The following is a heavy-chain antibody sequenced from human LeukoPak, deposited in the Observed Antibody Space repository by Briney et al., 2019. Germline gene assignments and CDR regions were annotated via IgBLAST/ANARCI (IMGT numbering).Heavy chain of an antibody. J-gene: IGHJ4*02. CDR3: ASAHTSGMDY. D-gene: IGHD3-22*01. Sequence: SETLSLTCTVSGASLSSYSWSWIRQPPGKGLEWIGYIYYSGNTNYNPSLKSRVTISVDTSKNQFSLKVSSVTAADTAAYYCASAHTSGMDYWGQGALVTVSS. V-gene: IGHV4-59*01. CDR2: IYYSGNT. CDR1: GASLSSYS.